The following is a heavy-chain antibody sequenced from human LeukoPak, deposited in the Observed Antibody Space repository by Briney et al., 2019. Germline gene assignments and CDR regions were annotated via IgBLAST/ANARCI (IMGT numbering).Heavy chain of an antibody. D-gene: IGHD5/OR15-5a*01. J-gene: IGHJ6*04. Sequence: GGSLRLSCAASGFTFSSYSLNWVRQAPGKGLEWVSSISSSSSHIYYADSVKGRFTISRDNAKNSLYLQMNSLRAEDTAMYFCAREIERGSTPYMDVWGKGTTVTVSS. CDR1: GFTFSSYS. V-gene: IGHV3-21*01. CDR2: ISSSSSHI. CDR3: AREIERGSTPYMDV.